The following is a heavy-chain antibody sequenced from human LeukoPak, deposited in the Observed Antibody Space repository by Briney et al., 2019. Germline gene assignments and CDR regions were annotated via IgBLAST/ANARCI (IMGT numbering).Heavy chain of an antibody. CDR1: GFTFSSYW. D-gene: IGHD6-19*01. CDR3: ASDLAVAGTGSF. Sequence: GGSLRLSCAASGFTFSSYWMHWVRQAPGNGMVWVSRINSDGSSTSYADYVKGRFTISRDNAKNTLYLQMNSLRAEDTAVYYYASDLAVAGTGSFWGQGTLVTVSS. CDR2: INSDGSST. J-gene: IGHJ4*02. V-gene: IGHV3-74*01.